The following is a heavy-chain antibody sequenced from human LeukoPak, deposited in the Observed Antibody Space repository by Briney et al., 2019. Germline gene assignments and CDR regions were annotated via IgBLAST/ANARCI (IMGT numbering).Heavy chain of an antibody. Sequence: LETLSLTCTVSGGSVYSGTYYWNWIRQPPGKGLEWIGFIYYSGSTNYNPSLKSRVTISVDTSKNQFSLKLSSVTAADTAVYYCARLMLPAAKGAFDIWGQGTMVTVSS. CDR1: GGSVYSGTYY. V-gene: IGHV4-61*01. J-gene: IGHJ3*02. D-gene: IGHD2-2*01. CDR2: IYYSGST. CDR3: ARLMLPAAKGAFDI.